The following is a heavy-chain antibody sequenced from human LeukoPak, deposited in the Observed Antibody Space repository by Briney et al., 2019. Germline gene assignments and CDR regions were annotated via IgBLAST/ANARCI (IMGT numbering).Heavy chain of an antibody. J-gene: IGHJ4*02. CDR2: ISSNGGST. CDR1: GFTFSSYA. Sequence: PGGSLRLSCAVSGFTFSSYAMHWVRQAPGKGLEYVSAISSNGGSTYYANSVKGRFTISRDNSKNTLYLQMGSLRAEDMAVYYCARVSVVSKYYFDYWGQGTLVTVSS. V-gene: IGHV3-64*01. CDR3: ARVSVVSKYYFDY. D-gene: IGHD5/OR15-5a*01.